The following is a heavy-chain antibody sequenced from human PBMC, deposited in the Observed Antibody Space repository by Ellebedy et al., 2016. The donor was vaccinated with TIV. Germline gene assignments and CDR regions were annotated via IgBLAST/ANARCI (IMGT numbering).Heavy chain of an antibody. Sequence: GESLKISCAASGFTFSIYAMSWVRQAPGKGLEWVSAISSGGSTTYYADSVKGRFTISRDNSKDHLYLQVSSLRVEDTAIYYCAKDFNPDTHLVHGMDVWGQGTTVTVSS. D-gene: IGHD5-18*01. CDR1: GFTFSIYA. J-gene: IGHJ6*02. CDR2: ISSGGSTT. V-gene: IGHV3-23*01. CDR3: AKDFNPDTHLVHGMDV.